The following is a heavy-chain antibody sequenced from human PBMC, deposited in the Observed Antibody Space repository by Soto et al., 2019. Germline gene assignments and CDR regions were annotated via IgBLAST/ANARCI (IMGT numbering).Heavy chain of an antibody. D-gene: IGHD3-10*01. CDR3: ARAAWSMVRGVINHPYDC. J-gene: IGHJ4*02. Sequence: QVQLVQSGAEVKKPGASVKVSCKASGYTFTSYAMHWVRQAPGQRLEWMGWINAGNGNTKYSQKFQGRVTITRDTSAGTAYMELVSLRSADTAFYYSARAAWSMVRGVINHPYDCWGQGTLVTVSS. CDR2: INAGNGNT. V-gene: IGHV1-3*01. CDR1: GYTFTSYA.